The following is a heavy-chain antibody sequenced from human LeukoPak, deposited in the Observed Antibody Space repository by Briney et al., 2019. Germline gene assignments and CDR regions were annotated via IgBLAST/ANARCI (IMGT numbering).Heavy chain of an antibody. CDR3: ARDLGSGWSVTPPLY. CDR2: INPNSGGT. CDR1: GYTFTGYY. Sequence: ASVKVSCKASGYTFTGYYMHWVRQAPGQGLEWMGWINPNSGGTNYAQRFQGRVTMTRDTSISTAYMELSRLRSDDTAVYYCARDLGSGWSVTPPLYWGQGTLVTVS. J-gene: IGHJ4*02. V-gene: IGHV1-2*02. D-gene: IGHD6-19*01.